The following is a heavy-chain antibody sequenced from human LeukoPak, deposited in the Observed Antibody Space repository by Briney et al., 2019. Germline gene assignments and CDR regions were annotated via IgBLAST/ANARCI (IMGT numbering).Heavy chain of an antibody. CDR1: GFNFRSSA. J-gene: IGHJ4*02. Sequence: PGGSLRLSCAASGFNFRSSAMAWVRLTPGKGLEWVSSISGSGETIHNADSVKGRFVISRDNPKNTLTLLMNSLGAEDTAVYYCTKVVVSGSGDYFASWGQGTLVTVSS. CDR3: TKVVVSGSGDYFAS. D-gene: IGHD6-19*01. V-gene: IGHV3-23*01. CDR2: ISGSGETI.